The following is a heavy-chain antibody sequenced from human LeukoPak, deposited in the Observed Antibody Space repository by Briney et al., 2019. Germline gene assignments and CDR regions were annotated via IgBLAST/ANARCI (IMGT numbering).Heavy chain of an antibody. D-gene: IGHD4-23*01. Sequence: GGSLRLSCAASGFMFNVYAMSWVRQAPGKGLEWVSAISGSGGSTYYADSVKGRFTISRDNSKNTLYLQMNSLRAEDTAVYYCAKAHYAGNLFDYWGQGTLVTVSS. CDR2: ISGSGGST. CDR3: AKAHYAGNLFDY. J-gene: IGHJ4*02. CDR1: GFMFNVYA. V-gene: IGHV3-23*01.